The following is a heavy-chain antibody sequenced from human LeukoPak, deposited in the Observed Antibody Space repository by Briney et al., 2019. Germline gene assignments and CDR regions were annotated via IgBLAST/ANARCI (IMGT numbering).Heavy chain of an antibody. Sequence: GASVKVSCKASGGTFSSYAISWVRQAPGQGLEWMGRIIPILGIANYAQKFQGRVTITADKSTSTAYMELSSLRSEDTDVYYCARDVSNPHYYYYGMDVWGQGTTVTVSS. CDR1: GGTFSSYA. J-gene: IGHJ6*02. CDR3: ARDVSNPHYYYYGMDV. D-gene: IGHD2-8*01. V-gene: IGHV1-69*04. CDR2: IIPILGIA.